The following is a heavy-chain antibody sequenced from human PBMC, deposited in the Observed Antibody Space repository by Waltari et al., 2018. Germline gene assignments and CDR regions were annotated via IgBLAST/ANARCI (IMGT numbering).Heavy chain of an antibody. D-gene: IGHD1-1*01. Sequence: QLQLQESGPGLVKPSETLSLTCTVSGGSISSSSYYLGWIRQPPGKGLEWIGSIYYSGSTYYNPSLKSRVTISVDTSKNQFSLKLSSVTAADTAVYYCARLNWNDASYFDYWGQGTLVTVSS. CDR3: ARLNWNDASYFDY. CDR2: IYYSGST. CDR1: GGSISSSSYY. V-gene: IGHV4-39*07. J-gene: IGHJ4*02.